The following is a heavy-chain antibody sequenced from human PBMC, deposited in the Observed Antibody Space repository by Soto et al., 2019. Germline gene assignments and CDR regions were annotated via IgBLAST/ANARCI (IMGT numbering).Heavy chain of an antibody. Sequence: EVQLVESGGGLIQPGGSLRLSCAASGFTVSSNYMSWVRQAPGKGLEWVSVIYSGGSTYYADSVKGRFTISRDNSKNTLDLQMNSLRAEDTAVYYCARNYYDSGGGFDYWGQGTLVTVSS. J-gene: IGHJ4*02. V-gene: IGHV3-53*01. CDR1: GFTVSSNY. CDR3: ARNYYDSGGGFDY. CDR2: IYSGGST. D-gene: IGHD3-22*01.